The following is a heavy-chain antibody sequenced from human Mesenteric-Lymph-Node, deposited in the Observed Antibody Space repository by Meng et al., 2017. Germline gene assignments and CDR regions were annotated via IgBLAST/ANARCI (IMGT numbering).Heavy chain of an antibody. CDR2: ISSSSSYI. CDR3: ASGGSRVAGTMGFDY. D-gene: IGHD6-19*01. J-gene: IGHJ4*02. V-gene: IGHV3-21*04. Sequence: GGSLRLSCAASGFTFSSYGMHWVRQAPGKGLEWVSSISSSSSYIYYADSVKGRFTISRDNAKNSLYLQMNSLRAEDTAVYYCASGGSRVAGTMGFDYWGQGTLVTVSS. CDR1: GFTFSSYG.